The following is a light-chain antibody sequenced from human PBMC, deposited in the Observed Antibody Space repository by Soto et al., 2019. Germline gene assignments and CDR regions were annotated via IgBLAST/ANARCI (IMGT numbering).Light chain of an antibody. J-gene: IGKJ4*01. V-gene: IGKV3-20*01. CDR1: QSVSSSY. CDR2: GAS. Sequence: EIVLTQSPGTLSLSPWERATLSCRASQSVSSSYLAWYQQKPGQAPRLLIYGASSRATGIPDTFSGSGSGTDFTLTISRLEPEDFAVYYCKQYGSSPTFGGGTKVEIK. CDR3: KQYGSSPT.